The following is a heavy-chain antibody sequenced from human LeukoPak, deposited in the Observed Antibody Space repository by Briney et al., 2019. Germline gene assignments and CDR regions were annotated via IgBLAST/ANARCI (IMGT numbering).Heavy chain of an antibody. D-gene: IGHD6-6*01. CDR3: ARGAGLTSSDHYYYMDV. J-gene: IGHJ6*03. V-gene: IGHV3-48*01. CDR2: ISSSSSTI. CDR1: EFTFSSYN. Sequence: GGSLRLSCVASEFTFSSYNMNWVRQAPGKGLEWVSYISSSSSTIYYADSVKGRFTISRDNAKNSLYLQMNSLRAEDTAVYYCARGAGLTSSDHYYYMDVWGKGTTVTVSS.